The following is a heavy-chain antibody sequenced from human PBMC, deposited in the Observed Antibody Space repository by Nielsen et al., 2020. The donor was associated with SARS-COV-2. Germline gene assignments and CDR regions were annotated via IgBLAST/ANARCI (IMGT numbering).Heavy chain of an antibody. CDR3: AREVGATFRSYFDF. Sequence: GESLKISCAASGFTFSSYAMHWVRQAPGKGLEWAAVISSDGSETHYADSVKGRFTISRDNSKNTLYLQMNSLRGDDTAVYYCAREVGATFRSYFDFWGQGTLVTVSS. CDR1: GFTFSSYA. D-gene: IGHD1-26*01. J-gene: IGHJ4*02. V-gene: IGHV3-30*04. CDR2: ISSDGSET.